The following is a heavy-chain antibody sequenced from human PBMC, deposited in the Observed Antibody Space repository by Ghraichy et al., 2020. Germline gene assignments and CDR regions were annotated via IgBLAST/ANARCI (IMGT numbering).Heavy chain of an antibody. D-gene: IGHD3-10*01. V-gene: IGHV3-48*02. CDR2: ISAGSGTI. CDR3: ARDSDHGSSDGMDV. J-gene: IGHJ6*02. CDR1: GFSFSDYS. Sequence: LSLTCAASGFSFSDYSMNWVRQAPGKGLEWVSYISAGSGTIYYADSVEGRFTISRDNAKNSLYLQMSSLRDEDTAVYYCARDSDHGSSDGMDVWGQGTTVTVSS.